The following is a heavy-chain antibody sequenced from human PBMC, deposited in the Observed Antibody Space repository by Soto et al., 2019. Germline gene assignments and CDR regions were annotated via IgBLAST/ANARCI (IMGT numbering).Heavy chain of an antibody. CDR3: ARAESGYDYGVDY. J-gene: IGHJ4*02. V-gene: IGHV3-33*01. CDR1: AFTFTNYG. CDR2: IWYDGSKK. Sequence: QVQLVESGGGVVQPGRSLRLSCATSAFTFTNYGMHWVRQAPGKGLEWVALIWYDGSKKYYADSVKGRFTISRDNSKTTLYLQMNSLRAEDTALYYCARAESGYDYGVDYWGQGTLVTVTS. D-gene: IGHD5-12*01.